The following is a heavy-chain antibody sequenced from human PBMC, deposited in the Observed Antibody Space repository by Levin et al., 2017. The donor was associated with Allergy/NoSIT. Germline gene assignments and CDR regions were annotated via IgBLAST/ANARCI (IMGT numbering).Heavy chain of an antibody. CDR1: GVAFSDYG. Sequence: PGGSLRLSCVASGVAFSDYGMNWLRQAPDKGLEWVAAISHDGSRENYAESMGGRFTISRDNSKDTLYLQMNSLRVDDTAIYYCARDYTIFGAVDALDVWGQGTMVTVSS. CDR3: ARDYTIFGAVDALDV. J-gene: IGHJ3*01. D-gene: IGHD3-3*01. V-gene: IGHV3-33*01. CDR2: ISHDGSRE.